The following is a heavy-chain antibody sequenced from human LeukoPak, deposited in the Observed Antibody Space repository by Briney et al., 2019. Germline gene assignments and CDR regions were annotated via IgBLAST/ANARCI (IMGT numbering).Heavy chain of an antibody. CDR2: ISSSGSTI. CDR1: GFTFSDYY. J-gene: IGHJ6*02. D-gene: IGHD6-19*01. V-gene: IGHV3-11*04. CDR3: ARGIAVAGNYYYYYGMDV. Sequence: GGSLRLSCAASGFTFSDYYMSWIRQAPGKGLEWVSYISSSGSTIYYADSVRGRFTISRDNAKNSLYLQMNSLRAEDTAIYYCARGIAVAGNYYYYYGMDVWGQGTTVTVSS.